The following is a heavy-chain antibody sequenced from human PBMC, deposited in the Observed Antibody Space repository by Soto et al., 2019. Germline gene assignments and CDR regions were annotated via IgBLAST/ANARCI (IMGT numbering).Heavy chain of an antibody. Sequence: SVKVSCKASGGTFSSYAISWVRQAPGQGLEWMGGIIPIFGTANYAQKFQGRVTITADESTSTAYMELSSLRSEDTAVYYCARGTSSGWSPNYYYYYYGMDVWGQGTTVTVSS. CDR1: GGTFSSYA. CDR2: IIPIFGTA. CDR3: ARGTSSGWSPNYYYYYYGMDV. J-gene: IGHJ6*02. V-gene: IGHV1-69*13. D-gene: IGHD6-19*01.